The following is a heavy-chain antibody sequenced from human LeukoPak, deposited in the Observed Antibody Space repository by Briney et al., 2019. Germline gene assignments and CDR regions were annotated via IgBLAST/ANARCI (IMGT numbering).Heavy chain of an antibody. V-gene: IGHV4-59*08. CDR2: IYYTGNS. Sequence: PSETLSLTCTVSGGSISSHYWSWIRQPPGKGLEWIGHIYYTGNSNYGPSLMSRVTISVDTSKNQFSLKLSSVTAADTAVYYCAKILGSGVWYGFDIWGQGTMVTVSS. J-gene: IGHJ3*02. CDR3: AKILGSGVWYGFDI. D-gene: IGHD7-27*01. CDR1: GGSISSHY.